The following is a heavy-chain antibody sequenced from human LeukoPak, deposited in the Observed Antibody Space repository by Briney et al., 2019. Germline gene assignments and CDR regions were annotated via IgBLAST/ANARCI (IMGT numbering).Heavy chain of an antibody. J-gene: IGHJ3*01. Sequence: SVKVSCKASGGTFSSYGISWVRQAPGQGPEWMGGIIPIFGTANYAQNFQGRVTLTRDTSTSTVYMELSSLRSEDTAIYYCARIRDGYNDAYDLWGQGTVVTVPS. CDR3: ARIRDGYNDAYDL. D-gene: IGHD5-24*01. V-gene: IGHV1-69*05. CDR2: IIPIFGTA. CDR1: GGTFSSYG.